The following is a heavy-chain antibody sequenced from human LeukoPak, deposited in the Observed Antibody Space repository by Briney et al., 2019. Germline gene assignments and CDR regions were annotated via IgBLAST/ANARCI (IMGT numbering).Heavy chain of an antibody. V-gene: IGHV4-34*01. CDR2: INHSGST. CDR1: GGSFSGYY. Sequence: SETLSLTCAVYGGSFSGYYWSWIRQPPGKGLEWIGEINHSGSTNYNPSLKSRVTISVDTSKNQFSLKLSSVTAADTAVYYCARGFGSWSVANEFDYWGRGTLVTVSS. J-gene: IGHJ4*02. D-gene: IGHD3-3*01. CDR3: ARGFGSWSVANEFDY.